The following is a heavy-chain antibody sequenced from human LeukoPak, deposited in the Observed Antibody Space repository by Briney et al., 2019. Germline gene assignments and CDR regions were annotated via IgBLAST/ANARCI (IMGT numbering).Heavy chain of an antibody. J-gene: IGHJ6*02. D-gene: IGHD2-15*01. CDR2: ISGSGGST. CDR3: AKGLGYCSGGSCRYYYYGMDV. V-gene: IGHV3-23*01. Sequence: LPSETLSLTCTVSGGSISSSSYYWGWIRQPPGKGLEWVSAISGSGGSTYYADSVKGRSTISRDNSKNTLYLQMNSLRAEDTAVYYCAKGLGYCSGGSCRYYYYGMDVWGQGTTVTVSS. CDR1: GGSISSSSYY.